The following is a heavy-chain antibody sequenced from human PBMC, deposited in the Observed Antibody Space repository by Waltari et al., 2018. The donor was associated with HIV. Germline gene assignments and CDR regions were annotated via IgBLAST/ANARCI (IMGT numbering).Heavy chain of an antibody. D-gene: IGHD4-4*01. CDR2: IYADTGKT. CDR1: GYSFYSNG. Sequence: QGQLVQSGAEVKRPGASVKVSCKASGYSFYSNGFNWVRQAPGQGLEWMGVIYADTGKTCVAPRFKGRVTLTTDTSTSTAYMALRSLRSDDTAVYYCARDPQTVTHFNLWGQGTLVTVSA. V-gene: IGHV1-18*01. J-gene: IGHJ4*02. CDR3: ARDPQTVTHFNL.